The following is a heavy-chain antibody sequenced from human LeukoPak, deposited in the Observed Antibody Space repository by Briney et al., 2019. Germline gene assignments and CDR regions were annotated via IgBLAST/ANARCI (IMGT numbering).Heavy chain of an antibody. V-gene: IGHV4-34*01. CDR2: INHSGST. J-gene: IGHJ4*02. Sequence: SETLSLTCAVYGGSFSGYYWSWIRQPPGKGLEWIGEINHSGSTNYNPSLKSRVTISVDTFKNQFSLKLSSVTAADTAVYYCARVGQQPVYYWGQGTLVTVSS. D-gene: IGHD6-13*01. CDR1: GGSFSGYY. CDR3: ARVGQQPVYY.